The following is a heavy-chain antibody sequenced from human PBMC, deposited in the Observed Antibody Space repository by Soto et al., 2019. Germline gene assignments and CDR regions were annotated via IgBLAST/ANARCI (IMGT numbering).Heavy chain of an antibody. D-gene: IGHD3-22*01. V-gene: IGHV4-59*01. CDR3: ARHYYDSSGYYNFDY. Sequence: LSLTCTVSGGSISSYYWSWIRQPPGKGLEWIGYIYYSGSTNYNPSLKSRVTISVDTSKNQFSLKLSSVTAADTAVYYCARHYYDSSGYYNFDYWGQGXLVTVSS. J-gene: IGHJ4*02. CDR1: GGSISSYY. CDR2: IYYSGST.